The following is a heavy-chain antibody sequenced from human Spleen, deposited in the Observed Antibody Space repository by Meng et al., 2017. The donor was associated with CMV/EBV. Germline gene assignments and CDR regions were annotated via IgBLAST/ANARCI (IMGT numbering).Heavy chain of an antibody. V-gene: IGHV1-46*01. Sequence: ASVKVSCKASGYTFTSYYMHWVRQAPGQGLEWMGIINPSGGSTSYAQKFQGRVTMTRDTSTSTAYMELSSLRSEDTAVYYCARALWGENAFDIWGQGTMVTVSS. CDR3: ARALWGENAFDI. J-gene: IGHJ3*02. D-gene: IGHD2-21*01. CDR1: GYTFTSYY. CDR2: INPSGGST.